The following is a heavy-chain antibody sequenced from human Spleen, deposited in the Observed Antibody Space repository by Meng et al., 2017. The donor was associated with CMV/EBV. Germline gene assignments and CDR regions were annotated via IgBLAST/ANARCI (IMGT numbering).Heavy chain of an antibody. CDR3: ARSNYYDSSGLYYDY. V-gene: IGHV4-34*01. Sequence: GSLRLSCAVYGGSFSDYYWTWIRQPPGKGLEWIGEINHSGSTNYNPSLKSRVTISVDTSKKHFSLKLSSVTAADTAVYYCARSNYYDSSGLYYDYWGQGTLVTVSS. CDR2: INHSGST. CDR1: GGSFSDYY. J-gene: IGHJ4*02. D-gene: IGHD3-22*01.